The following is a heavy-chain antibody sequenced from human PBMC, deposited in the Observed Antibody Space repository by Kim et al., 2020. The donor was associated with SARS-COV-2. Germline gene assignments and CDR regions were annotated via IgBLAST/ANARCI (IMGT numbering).Heavy chain of an antibody. CDR3: ARAGPTIAAAGTYDY. D-gene: IGHD6-13*01. J-gene: IGHJ4*02. CDR1: GGSISSYY. Sequence: SETLSLTCTVSGGSISSYYWSWIRQPAGKGLEWIGRIYTSGSPNYNPSLKSRVTMSVDTSKNQFSLKLSSVTAADTAVYYCARAGPTIAAAGTYDYWGQGTLVTVSS. CDR2: IYTSGSP. V-gene: IGHV4-4*07.